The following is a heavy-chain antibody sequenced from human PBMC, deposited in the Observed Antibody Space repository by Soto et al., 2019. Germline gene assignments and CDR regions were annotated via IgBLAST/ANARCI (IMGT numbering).Heavy chain of an antibody. CDR2: ISSGGSVI. Sequence: QVQLVESGGGLVKPGGSLRLSCVASGFTFSDYYMNWFRQAPGKGLEWVSYISSGGSVIYSADSMKGRFTISRDNAKNSLYLQVNSLRAEDTAVYYCAREPRDDYMISGGFDYWGQGTLVTVSS. CDR3: AREPRDDYMISGGFDY. V-gene: IGHV3-11*01. CDR1: GFTFSDYY. D-gene: IGHD4-4*01. J-gene: IGHJ4*02.